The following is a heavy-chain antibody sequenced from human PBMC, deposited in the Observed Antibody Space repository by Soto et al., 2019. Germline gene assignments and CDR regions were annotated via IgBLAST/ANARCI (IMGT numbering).Heavy chain of an antibody. J-gene: IGHJ6*02. V-gene: IGHV3-30*18. CDR3: AKEGGYYGSGSYSVGENYYGMDV. CDR2: ISYDGSNK. D-gene: IGHD3-10*01. Sequence: QVQLVESGGGVVQPGRSLRLSCAASGFTFSSYGMHWVRQAPGKGLEWVAVISYDGSNKYYADSVKGRFTISRDNSMNALYLQMNSLRAEDTAGYYCAKEGGYYGSGSYSVGENYYGMDVWGQGTTVTVSS. CDR1: GFTFSSYG.